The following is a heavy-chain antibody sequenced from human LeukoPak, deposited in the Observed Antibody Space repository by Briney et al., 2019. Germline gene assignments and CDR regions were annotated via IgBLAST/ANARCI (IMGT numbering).Heavy chain of an antibody. D-gene: IGHD3-22*01. V-gene: IGHV1-69*04. CDR3: ARFSYYYDSSGYYYSDY. Sequence: SVTVSFTASGYTFTSYAISWVRQAPGQGLEWMGRIIPILGIANYAQKLQGRVTITADKATSTAYMELSSMRSEDTAVYYCARFSYYYDSSGYYYSDYWGQGTLVTVSS. CDR2: IIPILGIA. J-gene: IGHJ4*02. CDR1: GYTFTSYA.